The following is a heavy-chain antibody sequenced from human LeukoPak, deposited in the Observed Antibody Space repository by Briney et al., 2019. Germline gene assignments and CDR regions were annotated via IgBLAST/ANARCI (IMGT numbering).Heavy chain of an antibody. J-gene: IGHJ6*03. D-gene: IGHD2-2*02. CDR3: ARDRWVIVPAAIGDYYYYYYMDV. CDR1: GGTFSGYA. V-gene: IGHV1-69*01. Sequence: SVKVSCKASGGTFSGYAISWVRQAPGQGLEWMGGIIPIFGTANYAQKFQGRVTITADESTSTAYMELSSLRSEDTAVYYCARDRWVIVPAAIGDYYYYYYMDVWGKGTTVTVSS. CDR2: IIPIFGTA.